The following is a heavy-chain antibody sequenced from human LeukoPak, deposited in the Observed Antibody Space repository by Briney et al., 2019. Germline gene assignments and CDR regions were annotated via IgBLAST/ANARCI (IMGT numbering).Heavy chain of an antibody. CDR3: ARAREMTTDAFDI. V-gene: IGHV4-4*02. CDR1: GGSISSSNW. J-gene: IGHJ3*02. CDR2: IYHSGST. D-gene: IGHD5-24*01. Sequence: PSETLSLTCAVSGGSISSSNWWSWVRQPPGKGLEWIGEIYHSGSTNYNPSLKSRVTISVDKSKNQFSLKPSSVTAADTAVYYCARAREMTTDAFDIWGQGTMVTVSS.